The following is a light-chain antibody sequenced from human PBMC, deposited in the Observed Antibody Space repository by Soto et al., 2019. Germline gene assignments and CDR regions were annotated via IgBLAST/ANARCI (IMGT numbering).Light chain of an antibody. J-gene: IGKJ2*01. CDR2: DAS. CDR3: QQYNSYSRRT. Sequence: DIQMTQSPSTLSASVGDRVTITCRASQSISSWLAWYQQKPGKAPKLLIYDASSLESGVPSRFSGSGSGTEFTRTISSLQPDDFATYYCQQYNSYSRRTFGQGTKLEIK. V-gene: IGKV1-5*01. CDR1: QSISSW.